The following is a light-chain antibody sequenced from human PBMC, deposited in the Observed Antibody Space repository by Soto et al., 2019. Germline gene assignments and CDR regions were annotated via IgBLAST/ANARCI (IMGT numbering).Light chain of an antibody. CDR3: AVWDDSLTGHVV. CDR2: TND. Sequence: QSVLTQPPSASGTPRQRVTISCSGSSSNIGSNTVNWYQQLPGTAPKLLIHTNDQRPSGVPDRFSGSKSGTSASLAISGLQSEDEAYYYCAVWDDSLTGHVVFGGGTKVTVL. V-gene: IGLV1-44*01. J-gene: IGLJ2*01. CDR1: SSNIGSNT.